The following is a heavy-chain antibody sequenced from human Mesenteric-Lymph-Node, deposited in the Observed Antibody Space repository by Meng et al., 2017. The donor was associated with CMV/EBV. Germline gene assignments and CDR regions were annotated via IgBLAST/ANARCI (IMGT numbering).Heavy chain of an antibody. Sequence: FTFRSDGMHWVRQTPGKGLEWVAIIWYDGSNKYYADSVKGRFTISRDNSKNTLYLQMNSLRAEDTAMYYCAKVAGYTYQGPYYFDYWGLGTPVTVSS. CDR3: AKVAGYTYQGPYYFDY. J-gene: IGHJ4*02. CDR1: FTFRSDG. D-gene: IGHD5-18*01. CDR2: IWYDGSNK. V-gene: IGHV3-33*06.